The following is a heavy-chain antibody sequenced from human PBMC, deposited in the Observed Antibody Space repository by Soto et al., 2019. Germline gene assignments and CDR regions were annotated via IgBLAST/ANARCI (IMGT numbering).Heavy chain of an antibody. Sequence: EVQLVQSGAEVKKPGESLKISCKGSGYSFTRYWIGWVRQMPGKGLEWMGIIYPGDSDTRYSPSFQGHVTISADKSISTAYLQWSSLKASDTAMSYCATSRQDILTGYYTAILDYWGQGTLVTGSS. CDR2: IYPGDSDT. D-gene: IGHD3-9*01. V-gene: IGHV5-51*03. CDR3: ATSRQDILTGYYTAILDY. CDR1: GYSFTRYW. J-gene: IGHJ4*02.